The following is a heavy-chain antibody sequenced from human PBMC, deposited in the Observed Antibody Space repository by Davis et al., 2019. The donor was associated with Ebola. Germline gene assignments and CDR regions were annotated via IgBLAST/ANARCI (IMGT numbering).Heavy chain of an antibody. CDR3: ARDYTELWFGELLSSSLYYYYGMDV. D-gene: IGHD3-10*01. CDR2: INPSGGST. Sequence: ASVKVSCKASGYTFTSYYMHWVRQAPGQGLEWMGIINPSGGSTSYAQKFQGRVTMTTDTSTSTAYMELRSLRSDDTAVYYCARDYTELWFGELLSSSLYYYYGMDVWGQGTTVTVSS. J-gene: IGHJ6*02. V-gene: IGHV1-46*01. CDR1: GYTFTSYY.